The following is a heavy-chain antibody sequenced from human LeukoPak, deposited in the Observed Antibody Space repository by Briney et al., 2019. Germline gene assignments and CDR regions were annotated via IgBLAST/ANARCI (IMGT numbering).Heavy chain of an antibody. CDR1: GFTFYDYG. CDR2: INWNGDCS. V-gene: IGHV3-20*04. J-gene: IGHJ6*03. D-gene: IGHD2-8*01. CDR3: ARVLGCTNGVCPYYYYYYYMDV. Sequence: GGSLRLSCAASGFTFYDYGMSWVRQAPGKGLEWVSGINWNGDCSGYADSVKGRFTISRDNAKNSLYLQMNSLRAEDTALYYCARVLGCTNGVCPYYYYYYYMDVWGKGTTVTVSS.